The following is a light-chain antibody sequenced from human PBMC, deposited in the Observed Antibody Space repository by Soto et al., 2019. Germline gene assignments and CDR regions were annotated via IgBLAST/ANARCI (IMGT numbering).Light chain of an antibody. CDR3: SSYTSSSTPWV. Sequence: QSVLTQPASVSGSPGQSITISCTGTSSDVGGYNYVSWYQQHPGKAPKLMIYEVSNRPSGVSNRFSGSKSGNTASLTISALQAEDESDYDCSSYTSSSTPWVFGGGTKLTVL. CDR1: SSDVGGYNY. CDR2: EVS. V-gene: IGLV2-14*01. J-gene: IGLJ3*02.